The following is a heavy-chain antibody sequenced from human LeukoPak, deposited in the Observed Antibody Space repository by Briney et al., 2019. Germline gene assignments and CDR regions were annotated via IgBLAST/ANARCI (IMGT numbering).Heavy chain of an antibody. Sequence: SETLSLTCTVSGGSISSGGYYWSWIRQHPGKGLEWIGYIYYSGSTYYNPSLKSRGTISVDTSKNQFSLELSSVTAADTAAYYCAREPSAGWFDPWGQGTLVTVSS. V-gene: IGHV4-31*03. CDR3: AREPSAGWFDP. CDR2: IYYSGST. CDR1: GGSISSGGYY. J-gene: IGHJ5*02.